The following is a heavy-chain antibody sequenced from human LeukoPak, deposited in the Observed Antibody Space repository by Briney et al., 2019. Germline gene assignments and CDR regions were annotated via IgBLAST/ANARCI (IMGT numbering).Heavy chain of an antibody. Sequence: GGSLRLSCAASGFTFSSYGMNWVGQAPGKGLEWVSGISGSGSGGSTYYADSVKGRFTISRDNSKNTLYLQMNSLRAEDTAVYYCAKGSDGYYGSGSGSCWGQGTLVTVSS. J-gene: IGHJ4*02. CDR1: GFTFSSYG. D-gene: IGHD3-10*01. V-gene: IGHV3-23*01. CDR3: AKGSDGYYGSGSGSC. CDR2: ISGSGSGGST.